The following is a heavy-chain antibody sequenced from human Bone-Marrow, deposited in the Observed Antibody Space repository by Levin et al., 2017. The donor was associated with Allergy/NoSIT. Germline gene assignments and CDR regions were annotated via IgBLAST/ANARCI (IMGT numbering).Heavy chain of an antibody. CDR3: ADGRYYDFWSGYFRY. CDR2: VSWNSGTI. J-gene: IGHJ4*02. D-gene: IGHD3-3*01. V-gene: IGHV3-9*01. Sequence: SLKISCEVSGFAFEDFAMHWVRQAPGKGLEWVAGVSWNSGTIAYADSVQGRFTISRDNAKGSVHLQMDSLRTEDTAFYYCADGRYYDFWSGYFRYWSQGTLVTVSS. CDR1: GFAFEDFA.